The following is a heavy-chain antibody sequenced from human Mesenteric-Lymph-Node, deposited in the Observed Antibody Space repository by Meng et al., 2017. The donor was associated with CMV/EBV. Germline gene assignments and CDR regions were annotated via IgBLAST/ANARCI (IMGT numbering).Heavy chain of an antibody. V-gene: IGHV2-5*02. Sequence: QITLKESGPTLAKPTQTLTLTCTFSGFSLSTSGVGVGWIRQPPGKALEWLALIYWDDDKRYSPSLKSRLNITKDTSKNQVVLTMTNMDPVDTATYYCAHSSGIAAAGPFYFDYWGQGTLVTVSS. D-gene: IGHD6-13*01. J-gene: IGHJ4*02. CDR3: AHSSGIAAAGPFYFDY. CDR2: IYWDDDK. CDR1: GFSLSTSGVG.